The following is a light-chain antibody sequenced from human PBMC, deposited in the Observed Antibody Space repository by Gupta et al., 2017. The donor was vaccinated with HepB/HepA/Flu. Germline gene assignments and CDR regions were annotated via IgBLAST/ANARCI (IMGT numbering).Light chain of an antibody. CDR1: QDISSW. CDR2: VAS. V-gene: IGKV1D-16*01. Sequence: DIQIAHTPSSLSASVGDRVTITGRASQDISSWLAWYQQKPGKAPKSLIYVASSLQSGVPPRFSGSGSGTNFTLTISSLQPEDFATYYCQQYKNYPRTFGQGTKVEIK. CDR3: QQYKNYPRT. J-gene: IGKJ1*01.